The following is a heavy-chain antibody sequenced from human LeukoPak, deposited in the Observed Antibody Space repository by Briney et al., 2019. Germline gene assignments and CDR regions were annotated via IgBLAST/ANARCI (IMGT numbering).Heavy chain of an antibody. Sequence: GESLKTSCKGSGYRFTNYWIGWVRQMPGKGREWVGIIYPDDSNTRYSLSFQGQVTISADKSISTAYLQWSSLKASDTAMYYCARHRRLYDSSGYYYVSDYWGQGTLVTVSS. CDR3: ARHRRLYDSSGYYYVSDY. V-gene: IGHV5-51*01. D-gene: IGHD3-22*01. J-gene: IGHJ4*02. CDR1: GYRFTNYW. CDR2: IYPDDSNT.